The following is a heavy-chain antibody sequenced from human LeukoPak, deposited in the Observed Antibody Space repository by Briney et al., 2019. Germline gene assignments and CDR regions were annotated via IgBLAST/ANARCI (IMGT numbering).Heavy chain of an antibody. D-gene: IGHD5-18*01. CDR3: AREVGYSFHSETDY. CDR1: GGSISSGDYY. CDR2: IYYSGST. Sequence: PSETLSLTCTVSGGSISSGDYYWSWIRQPPGKGLEWIGYIYYSGSTYYNPSLKSRVTISVDTSKNQFSLKLSSVTAADTAVYYCAREVGYSFHSETDYWGQGTLVTVSS. J-gene: IGHJ4*02. V-gene: IGHV4-30-4*01.